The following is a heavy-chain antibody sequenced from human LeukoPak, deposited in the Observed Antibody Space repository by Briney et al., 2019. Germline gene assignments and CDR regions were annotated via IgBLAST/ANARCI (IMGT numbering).Heavy chain of an antibody. CDR2: TYYRSKWYN. J-gene: IGHJ6*02. V-gene: IGHV6-1*01. CDR1: GDSVSSNSAA. Sequence: SQTLSLTCAISGDSVSSNSAAWNWIRQSPSRGLEWLGRTYYRSKWYNDYAVSVKSRITINPDTPKNQFSLQLNSVTPEDTAVYYCGRDILAAAARYYYYGMDVWGQGTTVTVSS. CDR3: GRDILAAAARYYYYGMDV. D-gene: IGHD6-25*01.